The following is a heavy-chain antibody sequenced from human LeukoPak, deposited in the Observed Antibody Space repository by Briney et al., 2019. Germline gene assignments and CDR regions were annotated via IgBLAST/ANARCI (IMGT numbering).Heavy chain of an antibody. CDR3: ARGVIDDTASLACDY. D-gene: IGHD5-18*01. V-gene: IGHV4-34*01. Sequence: SETLSLTCAVYGGDNSFGIYYWIRQPPGKGLEWIGEINHSGRTNYNPSLKSRVTISLDTSRDQFSLKLTSVTAADTALYYCARGVIDDTASLACDYWGQGTLVTVSS. CDR1: GGDNSFGIYY. CDR2: INHSGRT. J-gene: IGHJ4*02.